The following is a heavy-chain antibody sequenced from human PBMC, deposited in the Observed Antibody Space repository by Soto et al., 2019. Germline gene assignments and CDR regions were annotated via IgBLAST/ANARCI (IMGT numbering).Heavy chain of an antibody. CDR2: ISAYNGNT. Sequence: GASVKVSCKASGYTFTSYGISWVRQAPGQGLEWMGWISAYNGNTNYAQKLQGRVTMTTDTSTSTAYMELRSLRSDDTAVYYCASYGDYLNLGYAFDISGQATIVTVSS. D-gene: IGHD4-17*01. V-gene: IGHV1-18*01. CDR1: GYTFTSYG. CDR3: ASYGDYLNLGYAFDI. J-gene: IGHJ3*02.